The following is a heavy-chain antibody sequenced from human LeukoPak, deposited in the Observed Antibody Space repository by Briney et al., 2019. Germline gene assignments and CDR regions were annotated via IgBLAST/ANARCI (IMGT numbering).Heavy chain of an antibody. CDR2: INPNSGGT. CDR1: GYTFTGYY. D-gene: IGHD4-17*01. Sequence: ASVKVSCKASGYTFTGYYMHWVRQAPGQGLEWMGWINPNSGGTNYAQKFQGRVTMTRDTSISTAYMELSRLRPDDTAVYYCASLPVTPDTHNFDYWGQGTLVTVSS. CDR3: ASLPVTPDTHNFDY. V-gene: IGHV1-2*02. J-gene: IGHJ4*02.